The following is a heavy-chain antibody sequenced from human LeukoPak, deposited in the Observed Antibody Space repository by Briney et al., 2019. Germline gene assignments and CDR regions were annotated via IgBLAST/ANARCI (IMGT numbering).Heavy chain of an antibody. CDR1: GFTFSSYS. V-gene: IGHV3-21*01. D-gene: IGHD2-15*01. Sequence: GGSLRLSCAASGFTFSSYSMNWVRQAPGKGLEWVSSISSSSSYIYYADSVKGRFTISRDNAKNSLYLQMNSLRADDTAVYYCARAAMVVAATFLDYWGQGTLVTVSS. CDR2: ISSSSSYI. CDR3: ARAAMVVAATFLDY. J-gene: IGHJ4*02.